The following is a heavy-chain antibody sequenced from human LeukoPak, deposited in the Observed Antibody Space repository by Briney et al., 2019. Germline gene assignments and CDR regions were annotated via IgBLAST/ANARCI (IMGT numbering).Heavy chain of an antibody. D-gene: IGHD2-15*01. J-gene: IGHJ4*02. CDR3: ISFASGEFH. CDR1: GLTFNNAW. V-gene: IGHV3-15*01. Sequence: GGSLRLSCTASGLTFNNAWMNWVRQAPGKGLNWLGRIKGKTYGVATDYAAPVKGRFTISRDDSKKSVYLQMNSLKIEDTAVYYCISFASGEFHWGQGTLVTVSS. CDR2: IKGKTYGVAT.